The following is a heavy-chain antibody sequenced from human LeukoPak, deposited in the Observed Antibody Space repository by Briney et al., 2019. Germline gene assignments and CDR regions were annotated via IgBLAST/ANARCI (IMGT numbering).Heavy chain of an antibody. CDR1: GGSFSGYY. V-gene: IGHV4-34*01. D-gene: IGHD6-6*01. J-gene: IGHJ4*02. CDR3: ARGGVYIAARPAIDY. Sequence: SETLSLTCAVYGGSFSGYYWSWIRQPPGKGPEWIGEINHSGSTNYNPSLKSRVTISVDTSKNQFSLKLSSVTAADTAVYYCARGGVYIAARPAIDYWGQGTLVTVSS. CDR2: INHSGST.